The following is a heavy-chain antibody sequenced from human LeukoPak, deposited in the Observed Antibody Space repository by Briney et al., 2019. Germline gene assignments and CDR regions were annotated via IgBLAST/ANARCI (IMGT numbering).Heavy chain of an antibody. D-gene: IGHD1-14*01. CDR3: VKDNPLDY. CDR2: IRYDGSNK. Sequence: GGSLGLSCAASGFTFKNYGMLWVRQAPGKGLEWVAFIRYDGSNKYYADSVKGRFTISRDNSKNTLYLQMNSLRAEDTALYYCVKDNPLDYWGQGTLVIVSS. V-gene: IGHV3-30*02. CDR1: GFTFKNYG. J-gene: IGHJ4*02.